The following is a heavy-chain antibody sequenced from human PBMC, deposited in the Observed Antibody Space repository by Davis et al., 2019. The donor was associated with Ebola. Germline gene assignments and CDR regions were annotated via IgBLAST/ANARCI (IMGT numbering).Heavy chain of an antibody. Sequence: MPSETLSLTCAAYGGSFSGYYWSWIRQPPGKGLEWIGEINHSGSTNYNPSLKSRVTISVDTSKNQFPLKLSSVTAADTAVYYCARGYANWFDPWGQGTLVTVSS. J-gene: IGHJ5*02. CDR3: ARGYANWFDP. V-gene: IGHV4-34*01. CDR1: GGSFSGYY. D-gene: IGHD2-2*01. CDR2: INHSGST.